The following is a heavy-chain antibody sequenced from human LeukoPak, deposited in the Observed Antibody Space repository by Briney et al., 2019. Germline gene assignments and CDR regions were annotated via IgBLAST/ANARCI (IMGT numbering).Heavy chain of an antibody. Sequence: ASVKVSCKASGYTFTSYGISWVRQASGQGLEWMGWISAYNGNTNYAQKLQGRVTMTTDTSTSTAYMELRSLRSDDTAVYYCAREPPYCSSTSCYNYYYYYGMDVWGQGTTVTVSS. CDR3: AREPPYCSSTSCYNYYYYYGMDV. D-gene: IGHD2-2*02. CDR2: ISAYNGNT. V-gene: IGHV1-18*01. CDR1: GYTFTSYG. J-gene: IGHJ6*02.